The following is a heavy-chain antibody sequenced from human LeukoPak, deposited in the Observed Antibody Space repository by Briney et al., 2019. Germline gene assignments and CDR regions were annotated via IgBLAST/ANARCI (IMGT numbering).Heavy chain of an antibody. CDR3: AKGSPYNWNEGLDY. D-gene: IGHD1-20*01. Sequence: GGSLRLSCAASGFTFSNAWMSWVRQAPGKGLEWVAVISYDGSNKYYADSVKGRFTISRDNSKNTLYLQMNSLRAEDTAVYYCAKGSPYNWNEGLDYWGQGTLVTVSS. J-gene: IGHJ4*02. CDR1: GFTFSNAW. CDR2: ISYDGSNK. V-gene: IGHV3-30*18.